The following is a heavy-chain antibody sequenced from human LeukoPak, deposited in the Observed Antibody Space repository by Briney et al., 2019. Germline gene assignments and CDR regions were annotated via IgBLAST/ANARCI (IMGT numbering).Heavy chain of an antibody. D-gene: IGHD1-14*01. J-gene: IGHJ6*02. CDR2: ISPYNGNT. CDR3: ARDRTLHGYYYYGMDV. CDR1: GYTFTSYG. Sequence: ASVKVSCKASGYTFTSYGISWVRQAPGQGLEWMGWISPYNGNTNYAQKLQGRVTMTADTSTSTAYMDLRSLSSDDTAVYYCARDRTLHGYYYYGMDVWGQGTTVTVSS. V-gene: IGHV1-18*01.